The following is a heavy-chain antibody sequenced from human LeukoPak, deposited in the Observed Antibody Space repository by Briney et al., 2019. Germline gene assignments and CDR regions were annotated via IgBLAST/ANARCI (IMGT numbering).Heavy chain of an antibody. CDR1: GFRFSSYW. CDR2: IKEDGSAR. Sequence: GGSLRLSCTASGFRFSSYWMSWVRQSPEKGLEWVANIKEDGSARYYVDSVKGRFTISRDNAKDSLYLQMGSLRADDTATYYCARRGSSGRSFDYWGQGTLVIVSS. V-gene: IGHV3-7*03. J-gene: IGHJ4*02. D-gene: IGHD6-25*01. CDR3: ARRGSSGRSFDY.